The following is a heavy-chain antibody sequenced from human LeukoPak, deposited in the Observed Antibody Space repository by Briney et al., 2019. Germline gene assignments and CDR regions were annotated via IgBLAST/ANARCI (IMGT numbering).Heavy chain of an antibody. V-gene: IGHV1-24*01. CDR1: GYTLTELS. CDR2: FDPEDGET. CDR3: ARGRRVSAPGRYYYYMDV. J-gene: IGHJ6*03. D-gene: IGHD6-25*01. Sequence: GASVKVSCKVSGYTLTELSMHWVRQAPGKGLEWMGGFDPEDGETIYAQKFQGRVTMTEDTSTDTAYMELSRLRSDDTAVYYCARGRRVSAPGRYYYYMDVWGKGTTVTVSS.